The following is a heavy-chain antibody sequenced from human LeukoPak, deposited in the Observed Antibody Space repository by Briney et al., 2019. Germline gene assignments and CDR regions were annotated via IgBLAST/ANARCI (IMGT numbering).Heavy chain of an antibody. Sequence: PSETLSLTCAVYGGSFSGYYWSWIRQPPGKGLEWIGEINHSGSTNYNPSLKSRVTISVDTSKNQFSLKLSSVTAADTAVYYCARRRVYGSGSYVGPWGQGTLVTVSS. J-gene: IGHJ5*02. V-gene: IGHV4-34*01. CDR3: ARRRVYGSGSYVGP. D-gene: IGHD3-10*01. CDR1: GGSFSGYY. CDR2: INHSGST.